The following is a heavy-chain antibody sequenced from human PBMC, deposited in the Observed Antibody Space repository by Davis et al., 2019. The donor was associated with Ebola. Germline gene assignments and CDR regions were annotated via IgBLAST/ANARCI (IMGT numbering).Heavy chain of an antibody. J-gene: IGHJ4*02. D-gene: IGHD6-19*01. CDR1: GGSISSSSYY. CDR3: VGSGWYDLAGY. CDR2: IYYSGST. V-gene: IGHV4-39*07. Sequence: SETLSLTCTVSGGSISSSSYYWGWIRQPPGKGLEWIGSIYYSGSTYYNPSLKSRVTISVDTSKNQFSLKLSSVTAADTAVYYCVGSGWYDLAGYWGQGTLVTVSS.